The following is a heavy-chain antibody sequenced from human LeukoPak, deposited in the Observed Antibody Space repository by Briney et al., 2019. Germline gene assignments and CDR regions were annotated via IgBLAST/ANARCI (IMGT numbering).Heavy chain of an antibody. CDR2: ISGSGGST. V-gene: IGHV3-23*01. CDR1: GFTFSSYA. Sequence: QPGGSLRLSCAAPGFTFSSYAMSWVRQAPGKGLEWVSAISGSGGSTYYADTVKGRFTISRDNSKNTLYLQMNSLRAEDTAVYYCVNRGGTAYNYYMDVWGKGTTVTVSS. D-gene: IGHD1-1*01. CDR3: VNRGGTAYNYYMDV. J-gene: IGHJ6*03.